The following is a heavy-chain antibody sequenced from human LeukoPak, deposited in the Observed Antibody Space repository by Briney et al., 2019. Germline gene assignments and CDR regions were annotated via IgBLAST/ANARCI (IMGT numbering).Heavy chain of an antibody. CDR3: ARDRVGAMDFDY. J-gene: IGHJ4*02. D-gene: IGHD1-26*01. Sequence: ASETLSLTCSVSGGSISSYHWSWIRQPAGKGLEWIGRIYSSGSTNYNHSLKSRVTISGDKSKNQLSLKLSSVTAADTAVYYCARDRVGAMDFDYWGQGTLVTVSS. CDR1: GGSISSYH. CDR2: IYSSGST. V-gene: IGHV4-4*07.